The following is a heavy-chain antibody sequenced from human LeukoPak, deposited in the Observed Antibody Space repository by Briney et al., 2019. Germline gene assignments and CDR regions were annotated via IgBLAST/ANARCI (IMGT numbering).Heavy chain of an antibody. Sequence: GRSLRLSCAASGFTFSSYAMHWVRQAPGKGLEWVAVISYDGSNKYYADSVKGRFTISRDNSKNTLYLQMNSLRAEDTAVYYCASESREYVLRYFDWVYGMDVWGQGTTVTVSS. CDR2: ISYDGSNK. V-gene: IGHV3-30-3*01. CDR3: ASESREYVLRYFDWVYGMDV. CDR1: GFTFSSYA. J-gene: IGHJ6*02. D-gene: IGHD3-9*01.